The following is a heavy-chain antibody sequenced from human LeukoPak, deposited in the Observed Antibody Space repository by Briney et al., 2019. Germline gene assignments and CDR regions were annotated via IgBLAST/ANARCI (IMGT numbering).Heavy chain of an antibody. V-gene: IGHV4-30-4*08. Sequence: SETLSLTCTVSGGSISSGDYYWSWIRQPPGKGLEWIGYIYYSGSTYYNPSLKSRVTISVDTSKNQFSLKLSSVTAADTAVYYCARRVIAARPFDYWGQGTLVTVSS. CDR1: GGSISSGDYY. D-gene: IGHD6-6*01. CDR2: IYYSGST. J-gene: IGHJ4*02. CDR3: ARRVIAARPFDY.